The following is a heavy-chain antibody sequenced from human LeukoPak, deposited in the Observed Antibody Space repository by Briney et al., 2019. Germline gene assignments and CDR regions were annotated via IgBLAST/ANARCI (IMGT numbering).Heavy chain of an antibody. CDR3: ARVWGYCSSASCYLSWIDP. Sequence: SETLSLTCTVSGGSMSSSSYYWAWIRQPPGKGLEWIRRIYYSGSTYYNRAVKSRVTISVDTSQNQFSLKRTSVTAADTAAYSWARVWGYCSSASCYLSWIDPWGQGTLVTVSS. CDR2: IYYSGST. CDR1: GGSMSSSSYY. V-gene: IGHV4-39*01. J-gene: IGHJ5*02. D-gene: IGHD2-2*01.